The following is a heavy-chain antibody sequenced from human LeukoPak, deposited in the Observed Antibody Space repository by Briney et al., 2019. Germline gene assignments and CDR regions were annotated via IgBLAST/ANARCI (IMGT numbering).Heavy chain of an antibody. J-gene: IGHJ4*02. D-gene: IGHD3-16*01. V-gene: IGHV4-4*07. CDR1: GGPINNYY. Sequence: SETLSLTCTVSGGPINNYYWNWIRQPAGKGLEWIGRIYTAGSTYYNPSLKSRVTMSVQTSKNQFSLKPSYVTAADTAVYYCARDPFPIYARSYFDYWGQGTLVTVSS. CDR2: IYTAGST. CDR3: ARDPFPIYARSYFDY.